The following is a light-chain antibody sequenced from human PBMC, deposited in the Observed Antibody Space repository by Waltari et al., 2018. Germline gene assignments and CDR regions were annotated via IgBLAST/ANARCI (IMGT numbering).Light chain of an antibody. CDR1: QSITNY. CDR3: QQSYSTPLT. V-gene: IGKV1-39*01. J-gene: IGKJ4*01. Sequence: DIQMTQSPSSLSASVGDRVTITCRASQSITNYLNWYQQKPGKAHKHLIYAPSSLQSGVPSRFSGSRSGKDFTLTISSLQPEDFATYYCQQSYSTPLTFGGGTKVEIK. CDR2: APS.